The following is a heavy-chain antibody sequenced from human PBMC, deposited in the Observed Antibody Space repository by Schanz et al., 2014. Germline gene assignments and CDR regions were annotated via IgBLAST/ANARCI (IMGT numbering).Heavy chain of an antibody. V-gene: IGHV1-3*04. D-gene: IGHD3-3*01. J-gene: IGHJ6*03. Sequence: QVQLVQSGAEVKKPGASVKVSCQASGYTFAGHAVHWVRQAPGQGPEWVGWIHTGSGNTKYSQKFEGRVIITRDTSASIVYMELSSLRSEDTAVFFCASGEARVTSSGVVIVPMNVWGKGTTVIVSS. CDR1: GYTFAGHA. CDR2: IHTGSGNT. CDR3: ASGEARVTSSGVVIVPMNV.